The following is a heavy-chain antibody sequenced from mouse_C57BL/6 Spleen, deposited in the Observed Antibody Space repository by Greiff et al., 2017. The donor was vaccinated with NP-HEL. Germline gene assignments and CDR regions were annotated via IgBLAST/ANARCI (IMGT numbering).Heavy chain of an antibody. CDR1: GYTFTSYW. CDR3: ARRDLLRGGAMDY. V-gene: IGHV1-69*01. Sequence: QVQLQQPGAELVMPGASVKLSCKASGYTFTSYWMHWVKQRPGQGLEWIGEIDPSDSYTNYNGKFKGKATLTADKSSSTAYMQLSSLTSEDSAVYFCARRDLLRGGAMDYWGQGTSVTVSS. J-gene: IGHJ4*01. CDR2: IDPSDSYT. D-gene: IGHD1-1*01.